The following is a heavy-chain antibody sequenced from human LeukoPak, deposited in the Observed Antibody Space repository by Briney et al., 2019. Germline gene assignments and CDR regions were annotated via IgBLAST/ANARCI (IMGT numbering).Heavy chain of an antibody. CDR2: INHSGST. D-gene: IGHD1-1*01. CDR1: GGSFSGYY. V-gene: IGHV4-34*01. CDR3: ARKRRGVPNFDY. J-gene: IGHJ4*02. Sequence: SETLSLTCAVYGGSFSGYYLSWIRQPPGKGLEWIGEINHSGSTNYNPSLKSRITISVDTSKNQFSLKLSSVTAADTAVYYCARKRRGVPNFDYWGQGTPVTVSS.